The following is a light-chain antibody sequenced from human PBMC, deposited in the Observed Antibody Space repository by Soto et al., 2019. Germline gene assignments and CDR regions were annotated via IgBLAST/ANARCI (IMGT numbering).Light chain of an antibody. CDR1: SAHSSYI. Sequence: QSVLTQSSSASASLGSSVKLTCTLSSAHSSYIIAWHQQQPGKAPRYLMKLEGSGSYNKGSGVPDRFSGSSSGADRYLTISNLQFEDEADYYCETWDSNIHWVFGGGTKLTVL. CDR3: ETWDSNIHWV. J-gene: IGLJ3*02. CDR2: LEGSGSY. V-gene: IGLV4-60*02.